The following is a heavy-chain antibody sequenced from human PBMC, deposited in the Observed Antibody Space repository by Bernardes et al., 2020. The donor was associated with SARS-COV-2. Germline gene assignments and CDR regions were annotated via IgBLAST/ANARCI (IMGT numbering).Heavy chain of an antibody. V-gene: IGHV4-34*01. CDR2: INHSGRT. CDR1: GGSFSGSY. J-gene: IGHJ4*02. Sequence: SVTLTLTCAVYGGSFSGSYWSWIRQPPGTGLAWIGEINHSGRTHYNPSLKSRVTISVDTSKNQFSLKLSSVTAADTAVYYCARGHLISGRFDYWGQGTLVTGSS. CDR3: ARGHLISGRFDY. D-gene: IGHD3-10*01.